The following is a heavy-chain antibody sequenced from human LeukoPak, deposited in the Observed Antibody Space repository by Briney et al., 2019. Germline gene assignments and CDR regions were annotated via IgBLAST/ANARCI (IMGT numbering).Heavy chain of an antibody. V-gene: IGHV4-59*12. CDR1: GGSISSYY. Sequence: PSETLSLTCTVSGGSISSYYWSWIRQPPGKGLEWIGYIYYSGSTNYNPSLKSRVTISVDTSKNQFSLKLSSVTAADTAVYYCARSRVEGLVDYWGQGTLVTVSS. CDR2: IYYSGST. D-gene: IGHD6-19*01. CDR3: ARSRVEGLVDY. J-gene: IGHJ4*02.